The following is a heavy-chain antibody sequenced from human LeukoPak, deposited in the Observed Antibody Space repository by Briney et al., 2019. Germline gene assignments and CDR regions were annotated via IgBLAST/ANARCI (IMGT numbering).Heavy chain of an antibody. J-gene: IGHJ3*02. CDR2: IDARSGIT. Sequence: GGSLRLSCAASGFTFSDYYMSWIRQAPGKGLEWVSYIDARSGITYYADSVQGRFTISRDNAKESVFLQMNSLRVDDTAVYYCARTYDFGRGPPGDAFDNWGPGTWVTVSS. V-gene: IGHV3-11*06. CDR1: GFTFSDYY. CDR3: ARTYDFGRGPPGDAFDN. D-gene: IGHD3-3*01.